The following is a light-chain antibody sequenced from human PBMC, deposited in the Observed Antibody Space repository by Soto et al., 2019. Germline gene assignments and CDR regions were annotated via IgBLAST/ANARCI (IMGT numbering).Light chain of an antibody. CDR2: DAS. V-gene: IGKV3-11*01. CDR3: QQRSEWPLP. CDR1: QSVTTY. J-gene: IGKJ4*01. Sequence: EIVLTQSPAPLSWSPGERATLSCRARQSVTTYLAWNQQKTGQTPRLLIYDASNRATGIPARFSGRGSETDLHLNIRSLEPEDFAVYYCQQRSEWPLPFGGGTKVQIK.